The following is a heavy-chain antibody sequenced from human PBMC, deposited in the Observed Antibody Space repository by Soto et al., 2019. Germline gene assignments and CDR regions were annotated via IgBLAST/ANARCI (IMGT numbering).Heavy chain of an antibody. Sequence: PGGSLRLSCAASGFTFSSYWMHWVRQAPGKGLVWVSRINNDGSRTSYADSVKGRFTISRDNAQNTLYLQMNSLGAEDTAVYYCARDVQFQSFDYWGQGTLVTVSS. D-gene: IGHD4-4*01. CDR1: GFTFSSYW. CDR2: INNDGSRT. J-gene: IGHJ4*02. CDR3: ARDVQFQSFDY. V-gene: IGHV3-74*01.